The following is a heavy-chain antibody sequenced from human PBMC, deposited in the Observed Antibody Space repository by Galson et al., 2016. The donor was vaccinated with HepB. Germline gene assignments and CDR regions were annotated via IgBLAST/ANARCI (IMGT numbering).Heavy chain of an antibody. D-gene: IGHD2-2*02. CDR2: ISDSEST. J-gene: IGHJ6*02. Sequence: ETLSLTCTVSGGSVSSSSHYWSWVRQPTGQGLERIGYISDSESTKYNPSLKGRVTISLDRSKNQFSLRLNSVIAADTAVYYCARDEGFYNGMDFWGQGTTVTVSS. CDR1: GGSVSSSSHY. V-gene: IGHV4-61*01. CDR3: ARDEGFYNGMDF.